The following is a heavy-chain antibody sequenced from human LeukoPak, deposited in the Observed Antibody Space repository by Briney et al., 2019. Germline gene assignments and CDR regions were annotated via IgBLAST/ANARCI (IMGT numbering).Heavy chain of an antibody. Sequence: GGSLRLSCAASGFTFSSYAMHWVRQAPGKGLERVAAISYDGSNNYYADSLKGRFTISRDNSKNTLYLQMNSLRAEDTAVYYCARETTRRLDYWGQGTLVTVSS. CDR1: GFTFSSYA. D-gene: IGHD1-7*01. CDR2: ISYDGSNN. V-gene: IGHV3-30-3*01. CDR3: ARETTRRLDY. J-gene: IGHJ4*02.